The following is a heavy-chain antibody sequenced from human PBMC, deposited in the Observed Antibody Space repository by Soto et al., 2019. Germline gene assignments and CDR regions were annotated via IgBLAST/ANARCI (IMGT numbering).Heavy chain of an antibody. Sequence: EVQLVESGGGLVQPGGSLRLSCAASGFTFSSYWMHWVCQAPGKGLVWVSRINSDGSSTSYADSVKGRFTISRDNAKNTLYLQMNSLRAEDTAVYYCARASPNFYDFWSGYYSDYYYYGMDVWGQGTTVTVSS. J-gene: IGHJ6*02. V-gene: IGHV3-74*01. CDR1: GFTFSSYW. CDR3: ARASPNFYDFWSGYYSDYYYYGMDV. D-gene: IGHD3-3*01. CDR2: INSDGSST.